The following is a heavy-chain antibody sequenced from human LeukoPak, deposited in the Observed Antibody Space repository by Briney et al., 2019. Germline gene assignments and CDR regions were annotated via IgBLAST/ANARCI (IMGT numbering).Heavy chain of an antibody. V-gene: IGHV4-61*01. CDR3: ARDFYYESSGYYDALDI. CDR2: MYYSGST. J-gene: IGHJ3*02. D-gene: IGHD3-22*01. Sequence: PSETLSFTCTVSGGSVSSGSYYWSWIRQPPGKGLEWIGYMYYSGSTSYNPSLKSRVTISVDTSKNQSSLKLSSVAAADTAVYYCARDFYYESSGYYDALDIWGQGTMVTVSS. CDR1: GGSVSSGSYY.